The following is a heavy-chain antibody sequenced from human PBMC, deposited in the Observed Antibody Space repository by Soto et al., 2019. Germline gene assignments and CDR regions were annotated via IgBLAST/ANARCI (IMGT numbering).Heavy chain of an antibody. CDR1: AYSFTNYW. Sequence: GESLKISCNGSAYSFTNYWIAWVRQMPGKGLEWMAIIYPGDSETKYSPSFQGQVTISADKSISTAYLQWSSLKASDTATYYCARRCSGGSCYSSQNFYGMDVWGQGTTVTVSS. CDR3: ARRCSGGSCYSSQNFYGMDV. J-gene: IGHJ6*02. D-gene: IGHD2-15*01. V-gene: IGHV5-51*01. CDR2: IYPGDSET.